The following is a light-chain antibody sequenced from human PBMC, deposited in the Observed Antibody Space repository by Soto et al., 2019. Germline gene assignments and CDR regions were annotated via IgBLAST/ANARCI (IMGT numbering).Light chain of an antibody. CDR3: CSYAGSSTFGVV. J-gene: IGLJ2*01. CDR1: SSDGGSYNL. V-gene: IGLV2-23*02. Sequence: QSALTQPASVSGSPGQSITISFTGTSSDGGSYNLVSWYQQHPGKAPKLMIYEVSKRPSGVSNRFSGSKSGNTASLTISGLQAEDEADYYCCSYAGSSTFGVVFGGGTKLNVL. CDR2: EVS.